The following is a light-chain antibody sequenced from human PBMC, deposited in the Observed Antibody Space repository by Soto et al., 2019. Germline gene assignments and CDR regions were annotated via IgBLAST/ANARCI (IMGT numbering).Light chain of an antibody. CDR2: DVS. CDR1: SSDVGAYNY. J-gene: IGLJ3*02. Sequence: QSALTQPRSVSGSPGQSVTISCTGTSSDVGAYNYVSWYQQHPGKAPKVMIYDVSKRPSGVPDRFSGSKSGNTASLTISGLQAEDEADYHCCSFAGTSWVFGGGTKVTVL. V-gene: IGLV2-11*01. CDR3: CSFAGTSWV.